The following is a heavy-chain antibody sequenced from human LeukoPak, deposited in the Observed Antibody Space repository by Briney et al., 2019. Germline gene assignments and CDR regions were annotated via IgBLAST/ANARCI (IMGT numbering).Heavy chain of an antibody. CDR2: LNPNSGDT. D-gene: IGHD6-19*01. CDR3: ARDLYSSGWTDAFDI. V-gene: IGHV1-2*02. CDR1: GYIFTDYY. Sequence: ASVKVSCKASGYIFTDYYMHWVRQAPGQGLEWMGWLNPNSGDTNYSQKFQGRVSMTRDTSINTAYMELSRLTSDDTAVYYCARDLYSSGWTDAFDIWGQGTMVTVSS. J-gene: IGHJ3*02.